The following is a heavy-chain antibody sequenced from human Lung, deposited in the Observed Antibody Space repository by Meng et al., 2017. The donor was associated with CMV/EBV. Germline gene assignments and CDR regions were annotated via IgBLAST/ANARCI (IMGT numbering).Heavy chain of an antibody. CDR2: IHYDESDK. Sequence: GGSLRLXCTASGFYFSDYGMHWVRQAPGKGLEWVTFIHYDESDKYYTDSVKGRFTISRDNSKKTLYPQMNSLRAEDTAVYYCARSYNGKYYPPYYYYYYGMDVWXHWTTVTV. CDR3: ARSYNGKYYPPYYYYYYGMDV. CDR1: GFYFSDYG. D-gene: IGHD1-26*01. V-gene: IGHV3-30*02. J-gene: IGHJ6*01.